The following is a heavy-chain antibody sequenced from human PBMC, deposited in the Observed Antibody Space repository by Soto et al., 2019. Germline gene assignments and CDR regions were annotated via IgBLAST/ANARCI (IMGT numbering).Heavy chain of an antibody. J-gene: IGHJ4*02. V-gene: IGHV3-23*01. CDR2: IGNYGGDI. CDR3: AKKYIGPSPFDY. D-gene: IGHD1-26*01. Sequence: LRLSCXGSAFTFSDYCRCWVRQAPGKGLEWVSSIGNYGGDISYADSVKGRFTISRDNSKNTLYLQMDSLRAEDTAVYYCAKKYIGPSPFDYWGQGTLVTVSS. CDR1: AFTFSDYC.